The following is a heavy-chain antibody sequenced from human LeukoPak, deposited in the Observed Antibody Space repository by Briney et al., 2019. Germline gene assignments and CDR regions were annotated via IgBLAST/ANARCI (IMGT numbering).Heavy chain of an antibody. D-gene: IGHD6-19*01. CDR1: GYTFTGYY. V-gene: IGHV1-2*02. Sequence: GASVKVSCNASGYTFTGYYMHWVRQAPGQGLEWMGWINPNSGGTNYAQKFQGRVTMTRDTSISTAYMELSRLRSDDTAVYYCARPRGSSGWLDYWGQGTPVTVSS. J-gene: IGHJ4*02. CDR2: INPNSGGT. CDR3: ARPRGSSGWLDY.